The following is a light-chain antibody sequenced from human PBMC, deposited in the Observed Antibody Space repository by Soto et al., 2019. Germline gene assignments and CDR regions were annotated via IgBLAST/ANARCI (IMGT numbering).Light chain of an antibody. Sequence: DIQMTQSPSTLSASVGDRVTITCRASQSISSWLAWYQQKQGKAPKLLIYDASSLESGVQSRFSDSGSGTEFTLTISCLQPDDFATDYCQQYKSYYTFGQGTKLEIK. J-gene: IGKJ2*01. CDR3: QQYKSYYT. CDR2: DAS. CDR1: QSISSW. V-gene: IGKV1-5*01.